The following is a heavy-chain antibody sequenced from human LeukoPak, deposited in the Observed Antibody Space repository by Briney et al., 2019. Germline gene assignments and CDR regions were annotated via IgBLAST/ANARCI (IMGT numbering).Heavy chain of an antibody. V-gene: IGHV4-39*07. Sequence: PSETLSLTCIVSGGSISSSSFYWGWIRRPPGKGLEWIGSIHYSGGPYYNASLKSRVAISVDTSKNQFSLRLNSVTAADTAVYYCARSEPYQSGSGTYAFNIWGQGTMVTVSS. J-gene: IGHJ3*02. CDR3: ARSEPYQSGSGTYAFNI. D-gene: IGHD3-10*01. CDR1: GGSISSSSFY. CDR2: IHYSGGP.